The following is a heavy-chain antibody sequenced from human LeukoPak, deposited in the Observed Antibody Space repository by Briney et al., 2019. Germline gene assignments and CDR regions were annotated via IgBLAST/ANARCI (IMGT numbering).Heavy chain of an antibody. CDR3: ARGRVVGGYFEF. V-gene: IGHV4-34*01. D-gene: IGHD1-26*01. CDR2: INHSGST. Sequence: SENLSLTCAVYGGSFCGYYWSWLPQPPGRGREWGGEINHSGSTNYNTSLKSRATILVDTSKNQFSLKLRSVSAADTAVYYYARGRVVGGYFEFWGQGTLVTVSS. CDR1: GGSFCGYY. J-gene: IGHJ4*02.